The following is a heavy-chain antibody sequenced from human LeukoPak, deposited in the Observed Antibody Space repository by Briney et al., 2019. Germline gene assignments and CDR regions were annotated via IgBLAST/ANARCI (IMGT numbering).Heavy chain of an antibody. CDR2: ISVYNGHT. Sequence: ASVKVSCKASGYTSSSYGITWVRQAPGQGLEWMGWISVYNGHTNYAQKFQGRVTMTTDTSTSTAYMELRSLRSDDTAVYYCARGLGIIAVAGTVDYWGQGTLVTVSS. CDR1: GYTSSSYG. CDR3: ARGLGIIAVAGTVDY. D-gene: IGHD6-19*01. V-gene: IGHV1-18*01. J-gene: IGHJ4*02.